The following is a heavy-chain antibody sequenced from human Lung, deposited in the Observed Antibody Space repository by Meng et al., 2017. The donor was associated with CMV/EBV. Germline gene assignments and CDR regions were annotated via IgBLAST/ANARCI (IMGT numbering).Heavy chain of an antibody. CDR1: GFTFSSYA. CDR3: AKTFKLVVVAYFNF. Sequence: ESXKISXAASGFTFSSYAMSWVRQAPGKGLECVSAISGSGGSTYYADFVKGRFTISRDNSKNTLYLQMNSLRPEDTAVYYCAKTFKLVVVAYFNFWGQGTXVTVSS. CDR2: ISGSGGST. D-gene: IGHD2-15*01. J-gene: IGHJ4*02. V-gene: IGHV3-23*01.